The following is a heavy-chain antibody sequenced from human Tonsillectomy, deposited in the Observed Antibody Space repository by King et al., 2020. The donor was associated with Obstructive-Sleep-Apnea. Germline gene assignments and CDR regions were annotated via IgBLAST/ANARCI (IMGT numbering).Heavy chain of an antibody. Sequence: VQLVESGGGLVQPGGSLRLSCVASGFSFSLYDMHWVRHPTGKGLDWVSVSGTGGEIYYADSVKGRFSISRENAKNSLYLQMNSLKVEDTAVYYCVRGGSASSEGEFDYWGQGILVTVSS. CDR2: SGTGGEI. V-gene: IGHV3-13*01. D-gene: IGHD3-16*01. CDR3: VRGGSASSEGEFDY. J-gene: IGHJ4*02. CDR1: GFSFSLYD.